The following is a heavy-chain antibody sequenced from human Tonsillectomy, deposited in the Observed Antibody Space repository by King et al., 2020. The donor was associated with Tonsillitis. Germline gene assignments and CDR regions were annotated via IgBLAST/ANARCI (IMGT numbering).Heavy chain of an antibody. D-gene: IGHD7-27*01. CDR1: GYTFTHYA. J-gene: IGHJ4*02. V-gene: IGHV7-4-1*02. Sequence: VQLVESGSELKKPGASVKVSCKASGYTFTHYAMNWVRQAPGQGLQWMGWINTNAGNTGNPTYAQGFTGRFVLSLDTSASTAYLQISNLKAEDTAVYYWVRDDWGSDFWGQGTLVTVSS. CDR2: INTNAGNTGNP. CDR3: VRDDWGSDF.